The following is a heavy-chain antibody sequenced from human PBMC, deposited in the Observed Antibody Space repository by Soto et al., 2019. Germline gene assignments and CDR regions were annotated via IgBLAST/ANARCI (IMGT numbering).Heavy chain of an antibody. Sequence: QVQLVESGGGVVQPGRSLRLSCAASGFTFRSYGMHWVRQAPAKGQEWVAVISYDGSNKYYADSVKGRFTISRDNSKNTLYRQRNSLGGEDTAVYYCAKGGVGATSNAFDIWGQGTMVTVSS. CDR3: AKGGVGATSNAFDI. V-gene: IGHV3-30*18. D-gene: IGHD1-26*01. CDR2: ISYDGSNK. J-gene: IGHJ3*02. CDR1: GFTFRSYG.